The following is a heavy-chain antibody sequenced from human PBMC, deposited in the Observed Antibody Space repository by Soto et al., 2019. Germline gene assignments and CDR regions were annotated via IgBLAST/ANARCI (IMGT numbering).Heavy chain of an antibody. CDR2: ISFSGSTI. CDR3: TRGAGFFYGVDV. J-gene: IGHJ6*02. CDR1: GFSFSDYQ. V-gene: IGHV3-48*03. D-gene: IGHD3-10*01. Sequence: LRLSCAASGFSFSDYQMNWVRQAPGQGLEWIAHISFSGSTIYYADSVKGRFSISRDNSKNFLYLQMSCLRADDSAVYYCTRGAGFFYGVDVWGLGTTVTVSS.